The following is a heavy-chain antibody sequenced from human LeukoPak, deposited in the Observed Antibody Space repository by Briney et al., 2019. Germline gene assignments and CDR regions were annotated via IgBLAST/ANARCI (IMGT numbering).Heavy chain of an antibody. V-gene: IGHV4-34*01. CDR3: ARGVGVAARHFDY. J-gene: IGHJ4*02. Sequence: SETLSLTYAVYGASFSGYYWSWIRQPPGKGLEWIGEINHSGSTNYNPSLKSRVTISVDTSKNQFSLKLSSVTAADTAVYYCARGVGVAARHFDYWGQGTLVTVSS. D-gene: IGHD6-6*01. CDR1: GASFSGYY. CDR2: INHSGST.